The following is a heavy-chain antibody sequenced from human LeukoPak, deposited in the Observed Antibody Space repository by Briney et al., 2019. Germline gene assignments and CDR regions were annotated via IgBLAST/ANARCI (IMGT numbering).Heavy chain of an antibody. V-gene: IGHV4-59*08. D-gene: IGHD3-16*01. CDR2: VYNSGDT. CDR1: GGSFSGYY. CDR3: ARLKLGAYFDL. Sequence: SETLSLTCAVYGGSFSGYYWSWIRQSPGKGLEWVGYVYNSGDTGKNPSLKSRVTILLDTSKNQCSLKLTSVSAADTAVYYCARLKLGAYFDLWGRGTLVTVSS. J-gene: IGHJ2*01.